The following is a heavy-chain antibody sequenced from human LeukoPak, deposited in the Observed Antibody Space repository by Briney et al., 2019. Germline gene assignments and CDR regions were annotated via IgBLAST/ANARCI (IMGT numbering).Heavy chain of an antibody. D-gene: IGHD2/OR15-2a*01. J-gene: IGHJ4*02. CDR2: IGPHSTFT. CDR1: GFTFTDHY. CDR3: VREGEGPLSKDFDY. Sequence: ASMEVSCKSSGFTFTDHYIHWVRQRPGQGLEWMGYIGPHSTFTSSPQEFQGRVTMTRDAAMSTAYMELTRLTSDDTAVYYCVREGEGPLSKDFDYWGQGTLVTVSS. V-gene: IGHV1-2*02.